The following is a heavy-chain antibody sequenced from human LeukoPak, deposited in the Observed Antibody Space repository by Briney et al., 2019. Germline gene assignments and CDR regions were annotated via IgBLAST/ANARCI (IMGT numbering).Heavy chain of an antibody. J-gene: IGHJ6*03. CDR1: GYSISSGYY. Sequence: SETLSLTCTVSGYSISSGYYWGWIRQSPGKGLEWIGSIYHGGSTYYNPSLRSRVIVSVDTSKNHFSLKMSSVTAADTAVYYCARVGYYYDSSGYYGGSYYYYYYMDVWGKGTTVTVSS. CDR2: IYHGGST. V-gene: IGHV4-38-2*02. CDR3: ARVGYYYDSSGYYGGSYYYYYYMDV. D-gene: IGHD3-22*01.